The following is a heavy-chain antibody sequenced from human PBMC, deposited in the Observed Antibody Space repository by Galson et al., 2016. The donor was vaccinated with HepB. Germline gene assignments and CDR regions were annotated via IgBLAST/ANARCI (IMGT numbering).Heavy chain of an antibody. CDR3: ARDYFCVGASCRGERGRFDY. J-gene: IGHJ4*02. CDR1: GFTFRDFP. D-gene: IGHD2-21*01. Sequence: SLRLFCAASGFTFRDFPMIWVRQAPGQGLEWVSSISSDGVYTYYADSLKGRFSISRDNAKNSLFLQMSSLRAEDTAMYYCARDYFCVGASCRGERGRFDYWGQGALVTVSS. V-gene: IGHV3-21*01. CDR2: ISSDGVYT.